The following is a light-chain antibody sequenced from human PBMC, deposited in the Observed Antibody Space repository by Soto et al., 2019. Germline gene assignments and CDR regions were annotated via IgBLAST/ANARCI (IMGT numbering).Light chain of an antibody. J-gene: IGKJ2*01. CDR3: QQYNSHPHT. Sequence: DLQMTQSPSSLSASVGDRVTITCRASQDINSNLAWFQQRPGQGPKPLIYAASSLQSGVPSKFSGSGSGTNFTLTISSLQLEDFATYYCQQYNSHPHTFGQGSELEIK. CDR2: AAS. CDR1: QDINSN. V-gene: IGKV1-16*02.